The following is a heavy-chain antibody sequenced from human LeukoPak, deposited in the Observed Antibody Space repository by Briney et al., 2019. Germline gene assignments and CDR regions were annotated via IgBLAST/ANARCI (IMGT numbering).Heavy chain of an antibody. Sequence: PGGSLTLSCAASGFTFSSYEMNWVRQAPGKGLEWVSYISSSGSPIYYADSVKGRLTISRDNAKNSLYLQMNSLRAEDTAVYYCAELGITIIGGVWGKGTTVTISS. CDR1: GFTFSSYE. CDR2: ISSSGSPI. J-gene: IGHJ6*04. V-gene: IGHV3-48*03. CDR3: AELGITIIGGV. D-gene: IGHD3-10*02.